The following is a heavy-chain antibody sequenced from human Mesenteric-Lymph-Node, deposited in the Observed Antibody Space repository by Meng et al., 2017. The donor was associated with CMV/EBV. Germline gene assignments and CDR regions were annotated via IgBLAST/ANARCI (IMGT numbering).Heavy chain of an antibody. Sequence: GESLKISCAASGFTFSSYAMSWVRQAPGKGLEWVSVIYSGGSSTYYADSVKGRFTISRDNSKNTLYLQMNSLRAEDTAVYYCAKDDGGYYYYGMDVWGQGTTVTVSS. CDR1: GFTFSSYA. CDR3: AKDDGGYYYYGMDV. V-gene: IGHV3-23*03. D-gene: IGHD3-16*01. CDR2: IYSGGSST. J-gene: IGHJ6*02.